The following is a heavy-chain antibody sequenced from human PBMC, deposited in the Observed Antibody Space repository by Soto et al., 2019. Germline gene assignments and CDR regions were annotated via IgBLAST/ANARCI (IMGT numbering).Heavy chain of an antibody. CDR2: ISPYNGNT. Sequence: QVQLVQSGAEVKKPGASVKVSCKASDKTFLSYGISWVRQGPGQGLEWMGWISPYNGNTNYAQKLQGRVTMTTDTSTSTAYMELRSLRSDDTAVYYCATQIDTVMVFRVWGQGTLVTVSS. CDR1: DKTFLSYG. V-gene: IGHV1-18*01. D-gene: IGHD5-18*01. J-gene: IGHJ4*02. CDR3: ATQIDTVMVFRV.